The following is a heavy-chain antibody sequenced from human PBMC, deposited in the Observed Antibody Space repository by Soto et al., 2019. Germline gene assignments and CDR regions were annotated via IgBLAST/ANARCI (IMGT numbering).Heavy chain of an antibody. Sequence: SETLSLTCAVYGGSFSGYYWSWIRQPPGKGLEWIGEINHSGSTNYNPSLKSRVTISVDTSKNQFSLKLSSVTAADTAVYYCARSRRRLRYFDWPRDAFDIWGQGTMVTVSS. CDR1: GGSFSGYY. V-gene: IGHV4-34*01. CDR3: ARSRRRLRYFDWPRDAFDI. CDR2: INHSGST. D-gene: IGHD3-9*01. J-gene: IGHJ3*02.